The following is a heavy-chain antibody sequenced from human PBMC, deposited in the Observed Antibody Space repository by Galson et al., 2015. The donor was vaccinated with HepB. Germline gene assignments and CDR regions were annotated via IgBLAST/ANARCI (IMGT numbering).Heavy chain of an antibody. J-gene: IGHJ4*02. CDR3: ARDSGYVSGWYTGRGGRDH. CDR1: GFTFGSYG. Sequence: LRLSCAVSGFTFGSYGMHWVRQAPGKGLEWVAVILFDGSDKNSADSVKGRFTISRDNSKNTLYLQMNSLRAEDTAVYYCARDSGYVSGWYTGRGGRDHWGQGTPVIVSS. CDR2: ILFDGSDK. D-gene: IGHD6-19*01. V-gene: IGHV3-30*03.